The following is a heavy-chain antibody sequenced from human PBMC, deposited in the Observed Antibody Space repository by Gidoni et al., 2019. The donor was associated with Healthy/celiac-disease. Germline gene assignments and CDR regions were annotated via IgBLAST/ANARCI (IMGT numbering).Heavy chain of an antibody. D-gene: IGHD5-12*01. CDR1: GFTFSSYA. CDR2: ISGSGGST. Sequence: EVQLLESGGGLVQPGGSLRLSCAASGFTFSSYAMSWVRQAPGKGLEWVSAISGSGGSTYYADSVKGRFTISRDNSKNTLYLQMNSLRAEDTAVYYCAKATRELAVDIVATSLDYWGQGTLVTVSS. V-gene: IGHV3-23*01. J-gene: IGHJ4*02. CDR3: AKATRELAVDIVATSLDY.